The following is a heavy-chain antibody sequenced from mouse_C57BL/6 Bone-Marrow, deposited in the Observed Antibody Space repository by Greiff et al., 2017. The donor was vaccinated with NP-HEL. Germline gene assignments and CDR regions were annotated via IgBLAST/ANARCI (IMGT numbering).Heavy chain of an antibody. J-gene: IGHJ2*01. CDR2: INYDGSST. V-gene: IGHV5-16*01. Sequence: EVQLVESEGGLVQPGSSMKLSCTASGFTFSDYYMAWVRQVPEKGLEWVANINYDGSSTYYLDSLKSRFIISRDNAKNILYLQMSSLKSEDTATYYCARSWGYYWDYFDYWGQGTTLTVSS. D-gene: IGHD2-3*01. CDR1: GFTFSDYY. CDR3: ARSWGYYWDYFDY.